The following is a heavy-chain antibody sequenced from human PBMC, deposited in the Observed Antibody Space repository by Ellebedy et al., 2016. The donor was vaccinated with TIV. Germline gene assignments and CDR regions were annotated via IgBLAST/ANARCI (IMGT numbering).Heavy chain of an antibody. CDR1: GGTFSSYA. CDR3: AERHPSGAFDI. V-gene: IGHV1-69*13. J-gene: IGHJ3*02. D-gene: IGHD3-10*01. CDR2: IIPIFGTA. Sequence: SVKVSCXASGGTFSSYAISWVRQAPGQGLEWMGGIIPIFGTANYAQKFQGRVTITADESTSTAYMELSSLRSEDTAVYYCAERHPSGAFDIWGQGTMVTVSS.